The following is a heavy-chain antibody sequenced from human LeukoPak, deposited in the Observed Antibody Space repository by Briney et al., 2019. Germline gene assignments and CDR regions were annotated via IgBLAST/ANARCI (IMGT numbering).Heavy chain of an antibody. J-gene: IGHJ6*03. D-gene: IGHD6-13*01. CDR2: ISGSGGST. V-gene: IGHV3-23*01. Sequence: GGSLRLSCTASGFTFSSYGMSWVRQAPGKGLDWVSAISGSGGSTYYADSVKGRFSISRDNSKNTPYLQMNSLRAEDTAVYYCARALYNTSSWYWEYYYYMDVWGKGTTVTVSS. CDR3: ARALYNTSSWYWEYYYYMDV. CDR1: GFTFSSYG.